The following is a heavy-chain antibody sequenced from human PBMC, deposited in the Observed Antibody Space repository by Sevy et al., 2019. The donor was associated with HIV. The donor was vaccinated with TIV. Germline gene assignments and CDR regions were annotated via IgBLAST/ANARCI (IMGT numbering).Heavy chain of an antibody. D-gene: IGHD1-26*01. CDR2: ISSSSSYI. J-gene: IGHJ3*02. CDR1: GFTFSSYS. Sequence: GGSLRLSCAASGFTFSSYSMNWVRQAPGKGLEWVSSISSSSSYIYYADSVKGRFTISRDNAKKSLYLQMNSLRAEDTAVYYCASTSGTYVDIWGQGTMVTVSS. V-gene: IGHV3-21*01. CDR3: ASTSGTYVDI.